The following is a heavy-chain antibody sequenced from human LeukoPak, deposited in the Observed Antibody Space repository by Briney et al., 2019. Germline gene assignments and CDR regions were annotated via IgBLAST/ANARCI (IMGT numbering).Heavy chain of an antibody. CDR2: TSKDGSHT. V-gene: IGHV3-74*01. Sequence: GGSLRLSCAASGFTFSDFWMHWVRQTPGKGPEWLSRTSKDGSHTVYADSAKGRFTASRDNSKNTVYLEVTNMRPEDTAVYYCASGGPTRGTLDYWGQGTLVTVSS. D-gene: IGHD1-26*01. CDR3: ASGGPTRGTLDY. J-gene: IGHJ4*02. CDR1: GFTFSDFW.